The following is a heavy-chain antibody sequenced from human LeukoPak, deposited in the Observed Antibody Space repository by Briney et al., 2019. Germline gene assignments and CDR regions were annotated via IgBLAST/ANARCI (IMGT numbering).Heavy chain of an antibody. J-gene: IGHJ4*02. Sequence: PSETLSLTCTVSGGSIRSSYYYWGWIRQPPGKGLEWIGSIYDSGSTYYNPSLKSRVTISVDTSKNQFSLKLSSVTAADTAVYYCARGGRYCGGDCYSSDYWGQGTLVTVSS. D-gene: IGHD2-21*02. CDR1: GGSIRSSYYY. V-gene: IGHV4-39*07. CDR3: ARGGRYCGGDCYSSDY. CDR2: IYDSGST.